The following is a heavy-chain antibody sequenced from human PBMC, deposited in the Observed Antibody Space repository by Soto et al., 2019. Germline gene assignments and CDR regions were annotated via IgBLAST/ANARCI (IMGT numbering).Heavy chain of an antibody. D-gene: IGHD2-15*01. CDR2: INPEGNAK. V-gene: IGHV3-7*01. CDR3: AAWDISNI. J-gene: IGHJ4*02. CDR1: GFSINTYW. Sequence: GGSLRLSCSGFGFSINTYWMNWIRQTPGKGLEWVANINPEGNAKTYVDPVKGRFFVSRDNTRNSLDLQMTSLRVEDSAIYFCAAWDISNIWGQGIMVNVS.